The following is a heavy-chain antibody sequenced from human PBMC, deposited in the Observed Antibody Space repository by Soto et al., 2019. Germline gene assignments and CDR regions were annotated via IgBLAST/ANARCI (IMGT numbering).Heavy chain of an antibody. Sequence: QVQLVESGGGVVQPGRSLRLSCAASGFTFSSYAMHWVRQAPGKGLEWVAVISYDGSNKYYADSVKGRFTISRDNSKNTLYLQMNSLRAEDTAVYYCARGAPAAVAGLDYWGQGTLVTVSS. J-gene: IGHJ4*02. V-gene: IGHV3-30-3*01. CDR2: ISYDGSNK. CDR3: ARGAPAAVAGLDY. D-gene: IGHD6-19*01. CDR1: GFTFSSYA.